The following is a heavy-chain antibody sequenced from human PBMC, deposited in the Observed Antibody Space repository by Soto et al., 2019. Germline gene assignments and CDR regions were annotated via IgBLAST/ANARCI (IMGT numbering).Heavy chain of an antibody. CDR1: GGSISSGDYY. CDR2: IYYSGST. Sequence: SETLSLTCTVSGGSISSGDYYWSWIRQPPGKGLEWIGYIYYSGSTYYNPSLKSRVTISVDTSKNQFSPKLSSVTAADTAVYYCARDHYYDSSGYSDWGQGTLVTVSS. J-gene: IGHJ4*02. V-gene: IGHV4-30-4*01. D-gene: IGHD3-22*01. CDR3: ARDHYYDSSGYSD.